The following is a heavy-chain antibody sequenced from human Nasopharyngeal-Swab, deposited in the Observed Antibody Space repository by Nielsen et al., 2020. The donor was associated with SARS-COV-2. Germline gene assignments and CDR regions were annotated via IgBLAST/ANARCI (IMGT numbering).Heavy chain of an antibody. J-gene: IGHJ6*03. Sequence: GESLKISCAASGFTFSSYGMHWVRQAPGKGLEWVAFIRYDGSNKYYADSVKGRFTISRDNSKNTLYLQMNSLRAEDTAVYYCAKSATPIPSQYYHMDVWGKGTTVTVSS. D-gene: IGHD5-24*01. CDR2: IRYDGSNK. CDR3: AKSATPIPSQYYHMDV. V-gene: IGHV3-30*02. CDR1: GFTFSSYG.